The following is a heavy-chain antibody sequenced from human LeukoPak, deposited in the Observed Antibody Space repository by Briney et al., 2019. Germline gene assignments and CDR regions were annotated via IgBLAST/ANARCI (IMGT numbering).Heavy chain of an antibody. Sequence: SETLSLTCTVSGGSISSYHWSWIRQPPGKGLEWIGYIYYSGSTNHNPSLKSRVTISVDTSKNQFSLKLSSVTAADTAVYYCARGSSSWPYWYFDLWGRGTLVTVSS. J-gene: IGHJ2*01. D-gene: IGHD6-13*01. V-gene: IGHV4-59*01. CDR1: GGSISSYH. CDR3: ARGSSSWPYWYFDL. CDR2: IYYSGST.